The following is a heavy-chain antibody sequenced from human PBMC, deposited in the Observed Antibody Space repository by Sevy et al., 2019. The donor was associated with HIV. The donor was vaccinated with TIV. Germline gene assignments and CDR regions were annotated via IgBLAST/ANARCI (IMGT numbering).Heavy chain of an antibody. D-gene: IGHD3-3*02. V-gene: IGHV3-23*01. CDR2: ISGSGENT. Sequence: GESLKISCTASEFTFRSHAVAWVRQAPGKGLEWVSAISGSGENTHYADSVKGRFTISRDNFKNTLYLQMNSLRAEDTALYYCARDGRGISSFDIWGQGTMVTVSS. J-gene: IGHJ3*02. CDR3: ARDGRGISSFDI. CDR1: EFTFRSHA.